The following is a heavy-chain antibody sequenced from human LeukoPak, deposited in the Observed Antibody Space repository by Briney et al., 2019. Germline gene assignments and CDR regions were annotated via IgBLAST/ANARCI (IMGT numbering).Heavy chain of an antibody. J-gene: IGHJ5*02. CDR3: ARLVVVPAAIRKWFDP. Sequence: SETLSLTRAVYGGSFSGYYWSWIRQPPGKGLEWIGEINHSGSTNYNPSLKSRVTISVDTSKNQFSLKLSSVTAADTAVYYCARLVVVPAAIRKWFDPWGQGTLVTVSS. V-gene: IGHV4-34*01. D-gene: IGHD2-2*02. CDR1: GGSFSGYY. CDR2: INHSGST.